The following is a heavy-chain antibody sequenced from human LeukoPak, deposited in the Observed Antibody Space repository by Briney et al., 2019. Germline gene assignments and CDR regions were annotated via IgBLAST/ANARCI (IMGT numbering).Heavy chain of an antibody. J-gene: IGHJ4*02. CDR2: INQDESVK. Sequence: GGSLRLSCAASGFTFSNYWMTSVRQAPGKGLEFVANINQDESVKNYVDSVKGRFTISRDNAENSLHLQINSLRVDDTAVYYCASDPGSSAFDYWGKGTLVTVSS. D-gene: IGHD5/OR15-5a*01. CDR1: GFTFSNYW. CDR3: ASDPGSSAFDY. V-gene: IGHV3-7*01.